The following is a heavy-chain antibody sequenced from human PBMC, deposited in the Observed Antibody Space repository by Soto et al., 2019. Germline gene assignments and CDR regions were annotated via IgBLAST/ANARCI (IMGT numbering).Heavy chain of an antibody. Sequence: GGSLRLSCAASGFTFSSYALHWVRQAPGKGLEWVAVISYDGSNKYYADSVKGRFTISRDNSKNTLYVQMNSLRGEDTAVYYCARGPSSLTRFDYWGQGTLVTVSS. D-gene: IGHD2-2*01. CDR3: ARGPSSLTRFDY. V-gene: IGHV3-30-3*01. J-gene: IGHJ4*02. CDR2: ISYDGSNK. CDR1: GFTFSSYA.